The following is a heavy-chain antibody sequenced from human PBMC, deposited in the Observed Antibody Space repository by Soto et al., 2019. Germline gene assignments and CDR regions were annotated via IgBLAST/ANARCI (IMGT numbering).Heavy chain of an antibody. J-gene: IGHJ4*02. CDR2: IKRKSDGETT. CDR1: GFTFSHVW. CDR3: ATEGQMSSVSAWADYFEY. V-gene: IGHV3-15*01. D-gene: IGHD6-19*01. Sequence: EVQLVESGGGLAEPGGTLRLSCAASGFTFSHVWMTWVRQAPGKGLEWVARIKRKSDGETTDYAAAVKGRFTISRDDSKTTLYLQINSLKPERTAVYYCATEGQMSSVSAWADYFEYWGQGTLVTVSS.